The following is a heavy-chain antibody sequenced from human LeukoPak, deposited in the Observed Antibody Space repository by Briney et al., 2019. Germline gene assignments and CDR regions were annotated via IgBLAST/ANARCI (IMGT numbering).Heavy chain of an antibody. CDR2: IRPDGSAQ. CDR1: GFSFSSHW. J-gene: IGHJ4*02. V-gene: IGHV3-7*03. Sequence: GGSLRLSCAASGFSFSSHWMSWVRRAPGKGLGWVANIRPDGSAQYYVDSVKGRFTISRDNAKNLLFLHMNGLRAEDTALYYCAKWGYISGYYYDFWGQGTLVTVSS. CDR3: AKWGYISGYYYDF. D-gene: IGHD6-19*01.